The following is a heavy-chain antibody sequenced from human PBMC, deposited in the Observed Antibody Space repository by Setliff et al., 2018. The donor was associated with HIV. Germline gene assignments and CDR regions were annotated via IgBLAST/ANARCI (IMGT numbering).Heavy chain of an antibody. Sequence: ESLKISCQGFGYSFVSYWIGWVRQMPGKGLEWMGIIYPGDSDTRYSPSFQGQVTISADKSISTAYVQWSSLKASDTAMYFCARRTTGPTYYYMDVWGKGTTVTVSS. V-gene: IGHV5-51*01. CDR2: IYPGDSDT. CDR1: GYSFVSYW. CDR3: ARRTTGPTYYYMDV. J-gene: IGHJ6*03. D-gene: IGHD4-17*01.